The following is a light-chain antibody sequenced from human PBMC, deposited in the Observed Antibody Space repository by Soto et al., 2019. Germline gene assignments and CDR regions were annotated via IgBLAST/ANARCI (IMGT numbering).Light chain of an antibody. CDR1: SSDVGGYNY. V-gene: IGLV2-14*01. J-gene: IGLJ1*01. Sequence: LTHPASGSGSPGQSIPLSCTGTSSDVGGYNYVSWYQQHPGKAPKLMIYDVSNRPSGVSNRFSGSKSGNTASLTISGLQAEDEADYYCSSYKSSSTLYVFGTGTKVT. CDR2: DVS. CDR3: SSYKSSSTLYV.